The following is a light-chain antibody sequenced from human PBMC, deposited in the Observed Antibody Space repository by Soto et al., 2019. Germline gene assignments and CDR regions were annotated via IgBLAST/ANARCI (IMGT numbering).Light chain of an antibody. Sequence: QSALTQPASVSGSPGQSITISCTGTSSDFGSYNLVSWYQQHAGKAPKLMIYDVSERPSGVSNRFSGSRSGNTASLTISGLQAEDEADYYCCSYAGSSTPFVFGTGTKVTVL. CDR3: CSYAGSSTPFV. J-gene: IGLJ1*01. CDR2: DVS. V-gene: IGLV2-23*02. CDR1: SSDFGSYNL.